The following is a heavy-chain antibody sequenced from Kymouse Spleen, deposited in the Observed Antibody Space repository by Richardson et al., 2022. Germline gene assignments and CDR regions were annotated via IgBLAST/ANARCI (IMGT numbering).Heavy chain of an antibody. Sequence: EVQLVESGEGLVQPGGSLRLSCAASGFTFSSYAMHWVRQAPGKGLEYVSAISSNGGSTYYADSVKGRFTISRDNSKNTLYLQMGSLRAEDMAVYYCARANWNYWYFDLWGRGTLVTVSS. CDR2: ISSNGGST. J-gene: IGHJ2*01. CDR3: ARANWNYWYFDL. V-gene: IGHV3-64*02. CDR1: GFTFSSYA. D-gene: IGHD1-1*01.